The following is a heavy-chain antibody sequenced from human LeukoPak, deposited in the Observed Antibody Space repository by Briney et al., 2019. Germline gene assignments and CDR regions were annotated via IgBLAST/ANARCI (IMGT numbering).Heavy chain of an antibody. V-gene: IGHV4-39*07. CDR1: GGSITSSSYY. D-gene: IGHD5/OR15-5a*01. J-gene: IGHJ3*02. Sequence: SETLSLTCSVSGGSITSSSYYWGWNRQPPGKGPEWMGSIYYSGSTYYNPSLKSRVTISVDTSKTQLSLKLSSVTAADTAVYYCARWQVVSNVFDIWGQGTMVTVS. CDR3: ARWQVVSNVFDI. CDR2: IYYSGST.